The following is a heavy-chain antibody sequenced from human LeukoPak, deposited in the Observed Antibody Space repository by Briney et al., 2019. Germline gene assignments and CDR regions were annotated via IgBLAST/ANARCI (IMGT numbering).Heavy chain of an antibody. CDR3: ARDLLHSVYSSGWTDDALDI. V-gene: IGHV3-30-3*01. CDR1: GFTFSSYA. J-gene: IGHJ3*02. Sequence: GGSLRLSCAASGFTFSSYAMHWVRQAPGKGLEWVAVISYDGNNKYYADSVKGRFTISRDNSKNTLYLQMSSLRTEDTAVYYCARDLLHSVYSSGWTDDALDIWGQGTMVTVSS. CDR2: ISYDGNNK. D-gene: IGHD6-19*01.